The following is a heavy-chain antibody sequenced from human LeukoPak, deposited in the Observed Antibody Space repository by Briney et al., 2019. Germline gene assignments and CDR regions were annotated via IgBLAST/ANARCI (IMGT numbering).Heavy chain of an antibody. J-gene: IGHJ4*02. CDR2: TYYRSKWYN. CDR3: ARFDYGAPGC. CDR1: GDSVSSNSAA. V-gene: IGHV6-1*01. D-gene: IGHD3-16*01. Sequence: SQTLSLTCAISGDSVSSNSAAWNWIRQSPSRGLEWLGRTYYRSKWYNEYTVSVKSRISINPDTSKNQFSLQLKSVAPEDTAVYYCARFDYGAPGCWGQGTLVTVSS.